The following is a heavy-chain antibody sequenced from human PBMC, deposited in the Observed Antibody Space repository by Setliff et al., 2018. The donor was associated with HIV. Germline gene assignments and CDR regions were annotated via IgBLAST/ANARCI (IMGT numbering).Heavy chain of an antibody. CDR3: ARGPESVAPRMCAFDI. D-gene: IGHD6-6*01. V-gene: IGHV4-34*01. CDR1: GGSFMCYY. CDR2: INHSGNT. J-gene: IGHJ3*02. Sequence: SETLSLTCAVYGGSFMCYYWNWIRQPPGKGLDRIGEINHSGNTNSNPSLKSRVTISVDPSKSQFSLRLNSVTAADTATYYCARGPESVAPRMCAFDIWGQGTMVTVSS.